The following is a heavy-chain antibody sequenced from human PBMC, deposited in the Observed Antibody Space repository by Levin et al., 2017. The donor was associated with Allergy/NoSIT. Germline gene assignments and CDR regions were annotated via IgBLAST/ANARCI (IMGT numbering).Heavy chain of an antibody. CDR2: INHSGST. J-gene: IGHJ5*02. D-gene: IGHD5-12*01. V-gene: IGHV4-34*01. CDR1: GGSFSGYY. CDR3: ARGDNSGYDGSWFDP. Sequence: PSETLSLTCAVYGGSFSGYYWSWIRQPPGKGLEWIGEINHSGSTNYNPSLKSRVTISVDTSKNQFSLKLSSVTAADTAVYYCARGDNSGYDGSWFDPWGQGTLVTVSS.